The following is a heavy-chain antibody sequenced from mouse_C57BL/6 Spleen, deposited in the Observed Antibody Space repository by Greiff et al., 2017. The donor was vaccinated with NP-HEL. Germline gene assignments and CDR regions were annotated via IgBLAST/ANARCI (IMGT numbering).Heavy chain of an antibody. CDR2: IRSKSNNYAT. D-gene: IGHD2-4*01. J-gene: IGHJ3*01. CDR1: GFSFNTYA. Sequence: EVMLVESGGGLVQPKGSLKLSCAASGFSFNTYAMNWVRQAPGKGLEWVARIRSKSNNYATYYADSVKDRFTISRDDSESMLYLQMNNLKTEDTAMYYCVRDYDYDGGGFAYWGQGTLVTVSA. CDR3: VRDYDYDGGGFAY. V-gene: IGHV10-1*01.